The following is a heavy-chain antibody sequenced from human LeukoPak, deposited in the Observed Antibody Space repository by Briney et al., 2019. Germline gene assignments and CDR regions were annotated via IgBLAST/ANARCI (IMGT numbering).Heavy chain of an antibody. Sequence: GASVKVSCKASGYTFTGYYMHWVRQAPGQGLEWMGWINPNSGGTNYAQKFQGRVTMTRDTSISTAYMELSRLRSDDTAVYYCARVRITMIVGPSDFDYWGQGTLVTVSS. V-gene: IGHV1-2*02. CDR2: INPNSGGT. J-gene: IGHJ4*02. D-gene: IGHD3-22*01. CDR3: ARVRITMIVGPSDFDY. CDR1: GYTFTGYY.